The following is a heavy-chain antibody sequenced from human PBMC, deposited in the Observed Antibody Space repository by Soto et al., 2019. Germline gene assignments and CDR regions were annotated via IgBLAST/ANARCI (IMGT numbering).Heavy chain of an antibody. Sequence: QVQLVQSGAEVKKPGASVRVSCKTSGYTFINYGITWVLQAPGQGLEWMGWLSAYNGDTSSSEKLQDRFTMTTDTSTNTVYMDLRSLRSDDTAVYYCARWSAIVGGAEALDIWGQGTMVIVSS. CDR1: GYTFINYG. V-gene: IGHV1-18*01. CDR2: LSAYNGDT. CDR3: ARWSAIVGGAEALDI. D-gene: IGHD1-26*01. J-gene: IGHJ3*02.